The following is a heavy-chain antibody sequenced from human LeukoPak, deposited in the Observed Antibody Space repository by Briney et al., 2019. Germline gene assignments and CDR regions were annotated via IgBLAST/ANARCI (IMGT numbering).Heavy chain of an antibody. D-gene: IGHD3-3*01. CDR3: AKESTARSARSFDY. V-gene: IGHV3-30*18. CDR1: GFTFSSYG. Sequence: PGRSLRLSCAASGFTFSSYGMQWVRQAPDKGLEWVAVISHDGTVTYYAEFVKGRFTISRDKAKNTVSLQMNSLRVDDTGLYYCAKESTARSARSFDYWGQGTLVTVSP. CDR2: ISHDGTVT. J-gene: IGHJ4*02.